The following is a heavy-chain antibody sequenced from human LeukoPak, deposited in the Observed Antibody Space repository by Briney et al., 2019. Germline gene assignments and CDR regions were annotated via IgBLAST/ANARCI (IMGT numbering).Heavy chain of an antibody. CDR1: GDSFSDYS. CDR2: INDSGTT. Sequence: KTSETLSLTCALYGDSFSDYSWSWLRQSPGKGLEGIGEINDSGTTNYNPSLKSRVTISVDTSKNQFSLRLRSVTAADTAVYFCARPYHDYGDQLFPYWSQGTLVTVSS. D-gene: IGHD4/OR15-4a*01. J-gene: IGHJ4*02. CDR3: ARPYHDYGDQLFPY. V-gene: IGHV4-34*01.